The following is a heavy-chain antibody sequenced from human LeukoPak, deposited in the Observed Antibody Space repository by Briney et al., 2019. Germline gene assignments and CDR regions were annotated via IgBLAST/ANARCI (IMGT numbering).Heavy chain of an antibody. D-gene: IGHD4-17*01. CDR1: GGSFSGYY. Sequence: KPSETLSLTCAVYGGSFSGYYWSWIRQPPGKGLEWIGEINHSGSTNYNPSLKSRVTISVDTSKNQFSLRLSSVTAADTAVYYCARHSTARALVQYWGQGTLVTVSS. V-gene: IGHV4-34*01. CDR3: ARHSTARALVQY. CDR2: INHSGST. J-gene: IGHJ4*02.